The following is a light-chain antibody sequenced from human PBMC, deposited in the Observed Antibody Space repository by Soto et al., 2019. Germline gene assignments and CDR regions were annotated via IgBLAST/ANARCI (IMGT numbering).Light chain of an antibody. CDR2: EVT. J-gene: IGLJ1*01. CDR3: SSYAGRTLYV. Sequence: QSALTQPPSASGSPGQSVTISCTGTSSDVGGYDYVSWYQQRPGKAPKLLIHEVTKRPSGVPDRFSGSKSGNTASLTVSGLQAEDEADYYCSSYAGRTLYVFGTGTKATV. V-gene: IGLV2-8*01. CDR1: SSDVGGYDY.